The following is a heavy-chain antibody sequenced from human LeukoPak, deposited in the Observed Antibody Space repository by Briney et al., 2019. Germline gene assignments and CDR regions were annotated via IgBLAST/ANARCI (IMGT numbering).Heavy chain of an antibody. CDR1: GFTFDDYA. V-gene: IGHV4-34*01. CDR3: ARRSCTNGVCYHTRNYGMDV. CDR2: INHSGST. Sequence: LRLSCAASGFTFDDYAMHWVRQAPGKGLEWIGEINHSGSTNYNPSLKSRVTISVDTSKNQFSLKLSSVTAADTAVYYCARRSCTNGVCYHTRNYGMDVWGQGTTVTVSS. D-gene: IGHD2-8*01. J-gene: IGHJ6*02.